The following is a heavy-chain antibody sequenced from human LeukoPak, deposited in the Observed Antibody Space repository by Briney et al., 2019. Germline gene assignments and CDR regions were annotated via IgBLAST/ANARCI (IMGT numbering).Heavy chain of an antibody. CDR1: GFTFSSYA. CDR3: ARETYDFWSGYKGSYYYGMDV. D-gene: IGHD3-3*01. V-gene: IGHV3-7*03. Sequence: GGSLRLSCAASGFTFSSYAMSWVRQAPGKGLEWVAHIKRDGSEKYYVDSVKGRFTISRDNAKNSLYLQMDSLRAEDTAVYYCARETYDFWSGYKGSYYYGMDVWGQGTTVTVSS. J-gene: IGHJ6*02. CDR2: IKRDGSEK.